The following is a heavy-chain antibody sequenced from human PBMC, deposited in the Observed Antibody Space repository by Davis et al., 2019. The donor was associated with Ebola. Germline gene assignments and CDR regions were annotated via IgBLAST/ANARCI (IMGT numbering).Heavy chain of an antibody. V-gene: IGHV1-18*01. Sequence: ASVTVSCKASRYTFTSYGISWLRQAPAQGLEWMGWISAYNGNTNYAQKLQGRVTMTTDHYTSTAYMELRSLRSDDTAVYYCAREGYCSGGSCYWDYYYGMDVWGQGTTVTVSS. CDR2: ISAYNGNT. D-gene: IGHD2-15*01. CDR1: RYTFTSYG. J-gene: IGHJ6*02. CDR3: AREGYCSGGSCYWDYYYGMDV.